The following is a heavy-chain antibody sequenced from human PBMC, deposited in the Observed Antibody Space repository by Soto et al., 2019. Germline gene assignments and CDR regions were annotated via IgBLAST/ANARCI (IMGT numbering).Heavy chain of an antibody. Sequence: PSPTLSLTCAISGDSVSSNTASWNWIRQSPSRGLEWLGRTYFRSKRYNDYAVSVKSRIIINPDTSNNQFSLQLNSVTPEDTAVYFCAKGDNLGPKTGYAFDPWGQGIMVTVSS. CDR3: AKGDNLGPKTGYAFDP. D-gene: IGHD5-12*01. CDR2: TYFRSKRYN. J-gene: IGHJ5*02. CDR1: GDSVSSNTAS. V-gene: IGHV6-1*01.